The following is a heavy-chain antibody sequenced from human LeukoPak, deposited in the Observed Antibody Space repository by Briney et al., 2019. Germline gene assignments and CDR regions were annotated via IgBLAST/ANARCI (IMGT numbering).Heavy chain of an antibody. V-gene: IGHV1-69*04. J-gene: IGHJ4*02. D-gene: IGHD3-22*01. CDR1: GGTFSSYA. CDR2: IIPILGIA. Sequence: ASVKVSCKASGGTFSSYAIRWVRQAPGQGLEWMGRIIPILGIANYAQEFQGRVTITADKSTSTAYMELSSLRSEDTAVYYCARDQGGSYYDSSGYSQTFDYWGQGTLVTVSS. CDR3: ARDQGGSYYDSSGYSQTFDY.